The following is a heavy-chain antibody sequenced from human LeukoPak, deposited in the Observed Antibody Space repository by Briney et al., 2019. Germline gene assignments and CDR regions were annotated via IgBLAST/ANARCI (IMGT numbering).Heavy chain of an antibody. CDR3: ASSATNNWLDY. Sequence: PSETLSLTCTVSSGSISCYYWSWIRQPPGKGLELIGYIYYRGSTNYNPSLKSRVTISVDTSKNQVSLKLPSMTAADTAVYYCASSATNNWLDYWGQGTLVTVSS. D-gene: IGHD6-25*01. CDR1: SGSISCYY. CDR2: IYYRGST. V-gene: IGHV4-59*01. J-gene: IGHJ5*01.